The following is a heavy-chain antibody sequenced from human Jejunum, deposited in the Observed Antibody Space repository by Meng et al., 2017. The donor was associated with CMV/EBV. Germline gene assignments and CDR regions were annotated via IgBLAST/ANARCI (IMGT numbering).Heavy chain of an antibody. CDR2: IFPGDSDT. CDR3: ARHMIRGVDFDS. D-gene: IGHD3-10*01. J-gene: IGHJ4*02. CDR1: GYRFGIYG. V-gene: IGHV5-51*01. Sequence: GSGYRFGIYGIGWVRQKPGKGLEYMGMIFPGDSDTRYSPSFEGQVTISADKSINTAYLQWSSLKASDTAMYYCARHMIRGVDFDSWGQGTRVTVSS.